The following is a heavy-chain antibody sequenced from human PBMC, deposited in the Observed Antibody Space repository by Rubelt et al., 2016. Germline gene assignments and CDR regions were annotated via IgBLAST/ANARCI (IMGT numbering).Heavy chain of an antibody. V-gene: IGHV4-39*01. J-gene: IGHJ4*02. CDR1: GGSISSSSYY. CDR3: ARLSSGWYYFDY. D-gene: IGHD6-19*01. Sequence: QLQLQESGPGLVKPSETLSLTCTVSGGSISSSSYYWGWIRQPPGKGLEWIGSIYYSGSPYYNPSLKSRVTLSVDTSKNQFSLKLSSVTAADTAVYYCARLSSGWYYFDYWGQGTLVTVSS. CDR2: IYYSGSP.